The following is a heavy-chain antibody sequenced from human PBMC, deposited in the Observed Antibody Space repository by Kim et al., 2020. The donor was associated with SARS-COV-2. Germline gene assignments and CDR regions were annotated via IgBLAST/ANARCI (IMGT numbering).Heavy chain of an antibody. D-gene: IGHD3-10*01. V-gene: IGHV3-30*04. J-gene: IGHJ6*02. CDR1: GFTFSSYA. CDR3: ARGGGLLWFGELLYVNHYYYGMDV. CDR2: ISYDGSNK. Sequence: GGSLRLSCAASGFTFSSYAMHWVRQAPGKGLEWVAVISYDGSNKYYADSVKGRFTISRDNSKNTLYLQMNSLRAEDTAVYYCARGGGLLWFGELLYVNHYYYGMDVWGQGTTVTVSS.